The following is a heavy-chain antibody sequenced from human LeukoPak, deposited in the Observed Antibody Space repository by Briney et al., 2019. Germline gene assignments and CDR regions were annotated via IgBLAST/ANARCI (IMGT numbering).Heavy chain of an antibody. Sequence: QPGGSLRLSCAASGFTFSSYAMSWVRQAPGKGLEWVSAISGSGGSTYYADSVKGRFTISRDNSKNTLYLQMNSLRAEDTAVYYCAKDPIYCSGGSCYSVFSYYFDYWGQGTLVTVSS. CDR1: GFTFSSYA. CDR2: ISGSGGST. D-gene: IGHD2-15*01. J-gene: IGHJ4*02. V-gene: IGHV3-23*01. CDR3: AKDPIYCSGGSCYSVFSYYFDY.